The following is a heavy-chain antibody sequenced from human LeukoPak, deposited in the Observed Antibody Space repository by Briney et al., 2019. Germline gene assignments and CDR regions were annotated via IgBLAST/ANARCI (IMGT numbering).Heavy chain of an antibody. CDR3: ARAPTVLVGYCSSSSCQADY. V-gene: IGHV3-21*01. Sequence: GGSLRLSCAASGFTFSSYSMNWVRQAPGKGLEWVSAISGDSRYIYYADSVRGRFTISRDNAEYSLYLQMHSLRVEDTAVYYCARAPTVLVGYCSSSSCQADYWGQGTLVTVSS. D-gene: IGHD2-2*01. CDR2: ISGDSRYI. CDR1: GFTFSSYS. J-gene: IGHJ4*02.